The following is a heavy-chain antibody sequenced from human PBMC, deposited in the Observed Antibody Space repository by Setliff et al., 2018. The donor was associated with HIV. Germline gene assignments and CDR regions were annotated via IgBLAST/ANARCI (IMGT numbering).Heavy chain of an antibody. V-gene: IGHV1-18*01. D-gene: IGHD2-2*01. CDR1: GYTFTSYG. CDR3: ARGGTSSNWFDP. J-gene: IGHJ5*02. CDR2: ISAYNGNT. Sequence: ASVKVSCKASGYTFTSYGTSWVRQAPGQGLEWMGWISAYNGNTNYAQKFQGRVTITTDESTSTAYMELSSLRSEDTAVYYCARGGTSSNWFDPWGQGTLVTVSS.